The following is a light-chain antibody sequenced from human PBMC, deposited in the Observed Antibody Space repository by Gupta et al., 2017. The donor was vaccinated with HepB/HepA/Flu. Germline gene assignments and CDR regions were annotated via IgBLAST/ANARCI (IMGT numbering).Light chain of an antibody. CDR1: QSVSRDH. Sequence: EIVLTQSPDTLSLSPGERATLSCRASQSVSRDHLAWYQQRPGQAPRLILYGTSSRPTGIPERFSGSGSGTEFTLTINKLEPEDFAVYFCQLYGNSPPITFGPGTKVDVK. CDR2: GTS. V-gene: IGKV3-20*01. J-gene: IGKJ3*01. CDR3: QLYGNSPPIT.